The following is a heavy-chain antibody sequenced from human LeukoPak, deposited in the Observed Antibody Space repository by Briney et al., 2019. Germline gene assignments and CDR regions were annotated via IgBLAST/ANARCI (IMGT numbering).Heavy chain of an antibody. CDR3: ARDSDSSHTFDI. J-gene: IGHJ3*02. V-gene: IGHV3-33*01. D-gene: IGHD3-10*01. CDR2: IWCDGSNK. CDR1: GFTFSSYG. Sequence: GGSLRLSCAAFGFTFSSYGMHWVRQAPGKGLEWVAVIWCDGSNKYYADSVKGRFTISRDNSKNTLYLQMNSLRAEDTAVYYCARDSDSSHTFDIWGQGTMVTFSS.